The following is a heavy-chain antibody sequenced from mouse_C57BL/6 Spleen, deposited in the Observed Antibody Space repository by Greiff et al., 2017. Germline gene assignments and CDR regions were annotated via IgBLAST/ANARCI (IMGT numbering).Heavy chain of an antibody. CDR3: ASPYYGSSSYYFDY. CDR2: IHPNSGST. Sequence: QVQLQQPGAELVKPGASVTLSCKASGYTFTSYWMHWVKQRPGQGLEWIGMIHPNSGSTNYNEKFKSKATLTVDKSSSTAYMQLSSLTSEDSAVDYCASPYYGSSSYYFDYWGQGTTLTVSA. V-gene: IGHV1-64*01. D-gene: IGHD1-1*01. J-gene: IGHJ2*01. CDR1: GYTFTSYW.